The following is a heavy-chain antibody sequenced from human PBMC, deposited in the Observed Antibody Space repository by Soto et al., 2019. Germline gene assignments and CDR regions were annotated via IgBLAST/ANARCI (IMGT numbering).Heavy chain of an antibody. J-gene: IGHJ5*02. Sequence: QVQLVESGGGVVQPGASLKVACAASGFTVATTGMHWVRQAPGKGLEWVAMISHSGTSKVYIDSVQGRFTISRDNAKNNLYLQMSSLRPEDTAIYYCAKDWGSSGWFNWFNPWGQGVLVTVSS. CDR1: GFTVATTG. V-gene: IGHV3-30*18. CDR2: ISHSGTSK. CDR3: AKDWGSSGWFNWFNP. D-gene: IGHD6-19*01.